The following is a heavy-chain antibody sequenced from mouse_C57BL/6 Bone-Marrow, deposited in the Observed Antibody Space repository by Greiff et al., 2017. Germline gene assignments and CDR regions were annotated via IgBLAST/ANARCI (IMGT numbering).Heavy chain of an antibody. CDR1: GYAFSSYW. D-gene: IGHD2-3*01. CDR2: IYPGDGDT. J-gene: IGHJ4*01. Sequence: QVQLQQSGAELVKPGASVKISCKASGYAFSSYWMNWVKQRPGQGLEWIGQIYPGDGDTNYNGKFKGKATLTADKSSSTAYMQLSSLTSEDSAVYFCARSDGYYPYYYAMDYWGQGTSVTVSS. CDR3: ARSDGYYPYYYAMDY. V-gene: IGHV1-80*01.